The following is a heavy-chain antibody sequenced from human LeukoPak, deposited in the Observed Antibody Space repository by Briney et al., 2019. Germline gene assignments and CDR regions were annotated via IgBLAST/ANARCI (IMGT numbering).Heavy chain of an antibody. CDR1: GYSISSGYY. CDR2: IYHSGST. Sequence: SETLSLTCAVSGYSISSGYYWGWIRQPPGKGLEWIGSIYHSGSTSYNPSLKSRVTISVDTSKNQFSLKLSSVAAAATTEYSCARPSLVPAAIMNWGRGTLVTVSS. CDR3: ARPSLVPAAIMN. V-gene: IGHV4-38-2*01. J-gene: IGHJ4*02. D-gene: IGHD2-2*02.